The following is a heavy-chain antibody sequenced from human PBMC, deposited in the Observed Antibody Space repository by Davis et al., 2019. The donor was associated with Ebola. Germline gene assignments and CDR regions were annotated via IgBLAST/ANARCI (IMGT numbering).Heavy chain of an antibody. V-gene: IGHV3-9*01. Sequence: GGSLRLSCAASGFTFDNYAMHWVRHAPGKGLEWVSGLSWNSGSIGYADSVKGRFTISRDNAKNSLYLQMNSLRAEDTALYYCAKDMAYSPTHSFDYWGQGTLVTVSS. CDR2: LSWNSGSI. CDR1: GFTFDNYA. J-gene: IGHJ4*02. D-gene: IGHD5-18*01. CDR3: AKDMAYSPTHSFDY.